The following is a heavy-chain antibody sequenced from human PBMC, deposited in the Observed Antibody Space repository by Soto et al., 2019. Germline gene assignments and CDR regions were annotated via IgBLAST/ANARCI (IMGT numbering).Heavy chain of an antibody. Sequence: ASVKVSCKASGYTFTSYGISWVRQAPGQGLEWMGWISAYNGNTNYAQKLQGRVTMTTDTSTSTAYMELRSLRSDDTAVYYCARTRYYDFWSGYSQRAIYYYYYGMDVWGQGTTVTVSS. V-gene: IGHV1-18*01. D-gene: IGHD3-3*01. CDR2: ISAYNGNT. J-gene: IGHJ6*02. CDR1: GYTFTSYG. CDR3: ARTRYYDFWSGYSQRAIYYYYYGMDV.